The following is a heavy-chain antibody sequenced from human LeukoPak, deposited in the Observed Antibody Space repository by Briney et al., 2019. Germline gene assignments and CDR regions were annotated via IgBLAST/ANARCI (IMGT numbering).Heavy chain of an antibody. J-gene: IGHJ5*02. CDR1: GYTFTGYY. Sequence: ASVKVSCKASGYTFTGYYMHWVRQAPGQGLEWMGLINPSGSDTVYAQKFQGRVTMTRDMSTSTDYMELSSLRFDDTAVYYCARDNSVGDTAWWFDPWGQGTLVTASS. D-gene: IGHD1-26*01. CDR3: ARDNSVGDTAWWFDP. V-gene: IGHV1-46*01. CDR2: INPSGSDT.